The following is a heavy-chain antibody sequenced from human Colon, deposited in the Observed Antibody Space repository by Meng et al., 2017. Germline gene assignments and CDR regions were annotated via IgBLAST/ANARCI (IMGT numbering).Heavy chain of an antibody. CDR3: ARDSPLDGYSLLDY. V-gene: IGHV7-4-1*02. J-gene: IGHJ4*02. D-gene: IGHD5-24*01. CDR1: GYTFTSYA. Sequence: QVQLVQSGSELKQPGALVKVSCRPSGYTFTSYAINWVRQAPGQGPDWMGWIDPNTGNPTYDQGFTGRFVFSLDTSVSTAYLQINSLRADDTAVYYCARDSPLDGYSLLDYWGQGTLVTVSS. CDR2: IDPNTGNP.